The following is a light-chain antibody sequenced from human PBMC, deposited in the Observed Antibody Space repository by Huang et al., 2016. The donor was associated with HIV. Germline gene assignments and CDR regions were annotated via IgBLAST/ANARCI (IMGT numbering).Light chain of an antibody. CDR1: QNISNW. J-gene: IGKJ2*01. CDR3: QHYSTHLYT. CDR2: RSS. V-gene: IGKV1-5*03. Sequence: DIQMTQSPSTLSTSVGDRVNITCRASQNISNWLAWYQLRPGQAPKLLIYRSSTLGTGGPSRFSGRGSGTDVTLSISSLQPDDFASYYCQHYSTHLYTFGQGTKL.